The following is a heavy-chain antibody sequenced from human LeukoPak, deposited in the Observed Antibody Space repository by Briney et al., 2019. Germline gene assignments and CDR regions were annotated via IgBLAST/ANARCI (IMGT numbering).Heavy chain of an antibody. J-gene: IGHJ4*02. D-gene: IGHD2-21*01. CDR1: GFTFGSFA. CDR3: AGAIGYFDY. CDR2: IINSSPGTT. Sequence: GGSLRLSCTASGFTFGSFAMSWVRQAPGKGLEWVSAIINSSPGTTYYADSVKGRFTISRDNPKNTLYLQMDSLRVEDTAVYYCAGAIGYFDYWGQGTLVTVSS. V-gene: IGHV3-23*01.